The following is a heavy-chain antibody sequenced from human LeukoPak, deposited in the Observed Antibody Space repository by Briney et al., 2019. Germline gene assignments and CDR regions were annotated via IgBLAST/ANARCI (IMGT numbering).Heavy chain of an antibody. J-gene: IGHJ4*02. CDR3: AIIATVTPGH. D-gene: IGHD4-17*01. V-gene: IGHV3-23*01. Sequence: GGSLRLSCTASGITFSRFAMAWVRQTPGKGLEWISSITSTGGRTFYADSVKGRFTISRDNSNNTLSLQMSSLRVGDTAVYYCAIIATVTPGHWGQGTLVTVSS. CDR1: GITFSRFA. CDR2: ITSTGGRT.